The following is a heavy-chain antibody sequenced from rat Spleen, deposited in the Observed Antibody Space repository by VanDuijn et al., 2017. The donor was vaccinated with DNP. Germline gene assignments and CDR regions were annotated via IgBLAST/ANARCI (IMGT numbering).Heavy chain of an antibody. V-gene: IGHV3-3*01. Sequence: EVQLQESGPGLLKPSQSLSLTCYVTGYSISRTYWGWFRKFPGHKLEWMGYINSAGSIEYNPSLKGRISITSDTSKNQLFLQVNSVTTEDTATYHCARWPGYNPPYAMDAWGQGTSVTVSS. J-gene: IGHJ4*01. CDR1: GYSISRTY. CDR2: INSAGSI. D-gene: IGHD1-4*01. CDR3: ARWPGYNPPYAMDA.